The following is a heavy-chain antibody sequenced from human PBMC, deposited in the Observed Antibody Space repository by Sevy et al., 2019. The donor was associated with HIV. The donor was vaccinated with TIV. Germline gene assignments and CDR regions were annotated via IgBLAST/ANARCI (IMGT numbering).Heavy chain of an antibody. V-gene: IGHV1-18*01. D-gene: IGHD2-21*01. CDR1: GYTFTNYG. CDR2: ISAYNGNT. Sequence: ASVKVSSKASGYTFTNYGISWVRQAPGQGLEWMGWISAYNGNTNYAQKLQDRVTMTTDTSTSTAYMELRSLRSDDTAIYYCARDFVVGSSGPNWFDPWGQGTLVTVSS. CDR3: ARDFVVGSSGPNWFDP. J-gene: IGHJ5*02.